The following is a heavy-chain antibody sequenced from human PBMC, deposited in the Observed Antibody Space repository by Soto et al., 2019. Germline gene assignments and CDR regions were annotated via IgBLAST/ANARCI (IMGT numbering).Heavy chain of an antibody. D-gene: IGHD3-16*01. J-gene: IGHJ4*02. V-gene: IGHV3-72*01. CDR2: SKNKADSYTT. Sequence: EVQLVESGGGLVQPGGSLRLSCAASGFTFSDYYMDWVRQAPGKGLEWVGRSKNKADSYTTEYAASVKGRFSISRDASKKSLYLQMNRLKTEHTAVYYCTVRGMGNDFAAAWGQGILVSVSS. CDR3: TVRGMGNDFAAA. CDR1: GFTFSDYY.